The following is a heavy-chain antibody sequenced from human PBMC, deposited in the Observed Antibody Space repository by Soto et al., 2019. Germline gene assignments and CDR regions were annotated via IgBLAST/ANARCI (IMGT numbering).Heavy chain of an antibody. V-gene: IGHV3-30-3*01. Sequence: EGSLRLSCAASGFTFSSYAMHWVRQAPGKGLEWVAVISYDGSNKYYADSVKGRFTISRDNSKNTLYLQMNSLRAEDTAVYYCARAKAAAGNYYYYGMDVWGQGTTVTVSS. CDR1: GFTFSSYA. CDR2: ISYDGSNK. J-gene: IGHJ6*02. D-gene: IGHD6-13*01. CDR3: ARAKAAAGNYYYYGMDV.